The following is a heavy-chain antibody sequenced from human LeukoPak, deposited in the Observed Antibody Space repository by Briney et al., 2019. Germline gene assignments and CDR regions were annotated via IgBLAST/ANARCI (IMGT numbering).Heavy chain of an antibody. Sequence: SETLSLTCTVSGGSISSYYWSWIRQPAGKGLEWIGRIYTSGSTNYNPSLESRVTMSVDTSKNQFSLKLSSVTAADTAVYYCARGQPSMVRGVINGFDYRGQGTPVTVSS. D-gene: IGHD3-10*01. J-gene: IGHJ4*02. CDR3: ARGQPSMVRGVINGFDY. CDR1: GGSISSYY. V-gene: IGHV4-4*07. CDR2: IYTSGST.